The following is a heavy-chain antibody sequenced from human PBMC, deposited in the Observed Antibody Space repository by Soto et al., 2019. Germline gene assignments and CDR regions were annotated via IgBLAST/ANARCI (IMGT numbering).Heavy chain of an antibody. Sequence: PSETLSLTCTVSGGSINSYYWSWIRQPAGKGLEWIGRIYTSGSTNYNPSLKSRVTMSVDTSKNQFSLKLSSVTAADTAVYYCARAVTYYDFWSGYYRTHGMDVWGQGTTVTVSS. CDR3: ARAVTYYDFWSGYYRTHGMDV. CDR1: GGSINSYY. J-gene: IGHJ6*02. V-gene: IGHV4-4*07. D-gene: IGHD3-3*01. CDR2: IYTSGST.